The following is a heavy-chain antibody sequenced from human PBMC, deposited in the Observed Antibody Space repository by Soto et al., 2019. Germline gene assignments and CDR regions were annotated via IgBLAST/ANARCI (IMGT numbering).Heavy chain of an antibody. V-gene: IGHV1-24*01. J-gene: IGHJ5*02. D-gene: IGHD2-2*01. CDR2: FDPEDGET. Sequence: QVQLVQSGAEVKKPGASVKVSCKVSGYTLTELSMHWVRQAPGKGLEWMGGFDPEDGETIYAQKFQGRVTMTEDTSTDTAYMELSTLRSEDTAVYHCATDITTSSTSWTWGGFDPWGKGTLVTVSS. CDR1: GYTLTELS. CDR3: ATDITTSSTSWTWGGFDP.